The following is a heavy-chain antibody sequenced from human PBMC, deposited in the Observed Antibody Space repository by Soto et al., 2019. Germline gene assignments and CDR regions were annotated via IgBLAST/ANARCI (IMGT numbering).Heavy chain of an antibody. CDR2: IIPILGIA. CDR3: ARVGSGVAGPYYYGMDV. J-gene: IGHJ6*02. Sequence: ASVNVSCKASGGTFSSYAISWVRQAPGQGLEWMGRIIPILGIANYAQKFQGRVTITADKSTSTAYMELSSLRSEDTAVYYCARVGSGVAGPYYYGMDVWGQGTTVTVSS. V-gene: IGHV1-69*04. D-gene: IGHD6-19*01. CDR1: GGTFSSYA.